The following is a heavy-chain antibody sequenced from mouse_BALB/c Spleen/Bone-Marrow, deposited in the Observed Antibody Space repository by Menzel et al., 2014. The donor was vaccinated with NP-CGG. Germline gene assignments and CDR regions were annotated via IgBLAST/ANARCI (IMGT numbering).Heavy chain of an antibody. J-gene: IGHJ3*01. CDR3: ARSGDYDGFAY. Sequence: DVQLQESGPELVKPGASVKISCKASGYSFTGYFMNWVMQSHGKSLEWIGRINPYNGDTFYNQKFKGKATLTVDKSSSTAHMELRSLASEDSAVYYCARSGDYDGFAYGGQGTLVTVSA. D-gene: IGHD2-4*01. CDR2: INPYNGDT. CDR1: GYSFTGYF. V-gene: IGHV1-20*02.